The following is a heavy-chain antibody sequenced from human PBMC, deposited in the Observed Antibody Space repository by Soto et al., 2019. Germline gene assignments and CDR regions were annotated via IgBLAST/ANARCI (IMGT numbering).Heavy chain of an antibody. Sequence: PGESLKISCKGSGYSFTSYWISWVRQMPGKGLEWMGIIDPSDSYTNYSPSFQGHVTISADKSISTAYLQWSSLKASDTAMYYCARRGYKYDSSGYYSLDYWGQGTLVTVSS. D-gene: IGHD3-22*01. CDR1: GYSFTSYW. CDR3: ARRGYKYDSSGYYSLDY. V-gene: IGHV5-10-1*01. J-gene: IGHJ4*02. CDR2: IDPSDSYT.